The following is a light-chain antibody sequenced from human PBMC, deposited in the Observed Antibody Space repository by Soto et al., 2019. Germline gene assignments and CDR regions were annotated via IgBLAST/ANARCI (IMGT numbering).Light chain of an antibody. CDR1: SKDVGVYNY. CDR3: SSYTNSRTLV. CDR2: DVS. Sequence: QSVLTQPASVSGSPGQSITISCTGTSKDVGVYNYVSWYLQHPGKAPKLMIYDVSDRPSGVSNRFSGSKSGNTASLTISGLQAEDEADYYCSSYTNSRTLVFGGGTKLTVL. J-gene: IGLJ2*01. V-gene: IGLV2-14*01.